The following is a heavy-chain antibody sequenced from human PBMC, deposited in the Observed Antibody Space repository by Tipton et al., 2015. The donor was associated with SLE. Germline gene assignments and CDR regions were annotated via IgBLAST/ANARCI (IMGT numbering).Heavy chain of an antibody. CDR2: ITNNGNT. D-gene: IGHD2-8*01. CDR1: GGSISGTNYY. CDR3: ARHDTNYGRNWFDP. V-gene: IGHV4-39*01. J-gene: IGHJ5*02. Sequence: TLSLTCSVSGGSISGTNYYLYWIRQPPGKGPEWIGRITNNGNTYYIPSLQSRVTMSVDTSKNHFSLKLSSVTAADTAVYYCARHDTNYGRNWFDPWGQGTLVTVSS.